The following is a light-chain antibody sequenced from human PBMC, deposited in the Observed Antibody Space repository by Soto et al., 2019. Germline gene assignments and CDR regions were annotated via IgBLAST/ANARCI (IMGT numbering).Light chain of an antibody. CDR1: SSDVGSYNS. V-gene: IGLV2-14*01. Sequence: QSALAQPAAVSGSPGQSITISCTGTSSDVGSYNSVSWYQQHPGKAPKLMIYEVSHRPSGVSNRFSGSKSANTASLTISGLQAEDEADYYCSSFTTSTTYVFGTGTKVTVL. J-gene: IGLJ1*01. CDR3: SSFTTSTTYV. CDR2: EVS.